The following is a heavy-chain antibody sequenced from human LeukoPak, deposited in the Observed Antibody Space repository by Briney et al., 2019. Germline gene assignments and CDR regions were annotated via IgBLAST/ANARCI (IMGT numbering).Heavy chain of an antibody. J-gene: IGHJ5*02. CDR2: INAGNGNT. Sequence: ASVKVSCKASGYTFTSYAIHWVRQAPGQRLEWLGWINAGNGNTKYSQKFQGRVTITRDTSASTAYMGLSSPRSEDTAVYYCARYYGSGSLLPWGQGTLVTVSS. CDR1: GYTFTSYA. D-gene: IGHD3-10*01. CDR3: ARYYGSGSLLP. V-gene: IGHV1-3*01.